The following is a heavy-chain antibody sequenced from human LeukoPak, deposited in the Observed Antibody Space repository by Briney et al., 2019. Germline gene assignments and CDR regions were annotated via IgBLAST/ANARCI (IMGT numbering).Heavy chain of an antibody. CDR2: IYYSGST. Sequence: SETLSLTCTVSGGSISSSSYYWGWIRQPPGKGLEWIGSIYYSGSTYYNPSLKSRVTISVDTSKNQFSLKLSSVTAADTAVYYCARLSIQLWSLYYFDYWGQGTLVTVSS. D-gene: IGHD5-18*01. J-gene: IGHJ4*02. V-gene: IGHV4-39*01. CDR1: GGSISSSSYY. CDR3: ARLSIQLWSLYYFDY.